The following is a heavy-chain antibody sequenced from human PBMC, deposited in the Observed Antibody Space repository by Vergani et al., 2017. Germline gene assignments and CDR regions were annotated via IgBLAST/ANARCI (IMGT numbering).Heavy chain of an antibody. CDR2: ISYDGSNK. V-gene: IGHV3-30*18. CDR3: AKDHHATSYYYYYMDV. Sequence: QVQLVESGGGVVQPGRSLRLSCAASGFTFSSYGMHWVRQAPGKGLEWVAVISYDGSNKYYADSVKGRFTISRDNSKNTLYLQMNSLRAEDTAVYYCAKDHHATSYYYYYMDVWGKXP. J-gene: IGHJ6*03. CDR1: GFTFSSYG.